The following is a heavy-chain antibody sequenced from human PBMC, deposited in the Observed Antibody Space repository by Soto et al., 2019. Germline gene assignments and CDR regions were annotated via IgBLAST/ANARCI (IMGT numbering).Heavy chain of an antibody. CDR3: ARDPPYGDYDWFDP. CDR1: GGSFSGYY. Sequence: QVQLQQWGAGLLKPSETLSLTCAAYGGSFSGYYWSWIRQPQGKGLEWIGEINHSGSTNYNPSLNSRVTISVDTSKNQFSLKLSSVTAADTAVYYCARDPPYGDYDWFDPWGQGTLVTVSS. D-gene: IGHD4-17*01. CDR2: INHSGST. V-gene: IGHV4-34*01. J-gene: IGHJ5*02.